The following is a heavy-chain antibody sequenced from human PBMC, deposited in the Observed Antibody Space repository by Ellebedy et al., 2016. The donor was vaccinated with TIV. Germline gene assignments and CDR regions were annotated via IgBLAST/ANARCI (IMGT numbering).Heavy chain of an antibody. V-gene: IGHV3-74*01. CDR3: ARDRNVFGESQNDY. D-gene: IGHD3-10*02. Sequence: HTGGSLRLSCAASGFTLSSYWMHWVRQAPGKGLVWVSRVNSDGSSQSHADSVKGRFIISRDNAENTLYLQMNSLRVEDTGVYYCARDRNVFGESQNDYWGQGTQVTVSS. J-gene: IGHJ4*02. CDR2: VNSDGSSQ. CDR1: GFTLSSYW.